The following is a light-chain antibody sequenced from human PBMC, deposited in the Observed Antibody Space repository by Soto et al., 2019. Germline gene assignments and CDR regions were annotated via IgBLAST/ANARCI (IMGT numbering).Light chain of an antibody. CDR3: QQRSNWRPALS. CDR2: DAS. J-gene: IGKJ4*01. CDR1: QSVNNF. Sequence: EVVLTQSPATLSPSPGDRATLSCRASQSVNNFLAWYQQKPGQTPRLLIYDASKRATGIPGRVSGSGSGTDFTLTISSLEPEDFDVYYCQQRSNWRPALSFGGGTKVEI. V-gene: IGKV3-11*01.